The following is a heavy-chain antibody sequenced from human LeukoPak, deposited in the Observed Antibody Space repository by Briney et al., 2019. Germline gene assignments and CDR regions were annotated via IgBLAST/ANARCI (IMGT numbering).Heavy chain of an antibody. CDR3: ARHGYTASHYFLDF. Sequence: SETLSLTCTVSSGSINSYYWGWVRQPAGRGLEWIGRIYTTGKTDYNPSLKSRLTMSVDTSKRQFSLNLTSVTAVDTAIYFCARHGYTASHYFLDFWSQGTLVTVSS. J-gene: IGHJ4*02. D-gene: IGHD3-16*01. CDR1: SGSINSYY. CDR2: IYTTGKT. V-gene: IGHV4-4*07.